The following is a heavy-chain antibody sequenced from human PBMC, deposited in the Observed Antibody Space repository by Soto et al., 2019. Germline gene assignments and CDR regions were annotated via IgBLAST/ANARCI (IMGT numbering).Heavy chain of an antibody. Sequence: ASVKVSCKASGGTFSSYAISWVRQAPGQGLEWMGGIIPIFGTANYAQKFQGRVTITADESTSTAYMELSSLRSEDTAVYYCASVIGRPVTTDYWGQGTLVTVSS. J-gene: IGHJ4*02. CDR3: ASVIGRPVTTDY. CDR1: GGTFSSYA. CDR2: IIPIFGTA. D-gene: IGHD6-6*01. V-gene: IGHV1-69*13.